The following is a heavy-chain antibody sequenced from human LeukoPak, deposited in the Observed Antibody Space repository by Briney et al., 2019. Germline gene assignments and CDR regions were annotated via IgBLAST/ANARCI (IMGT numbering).Heavy chain of an antibody. J-gene: IGHJ4*02. CDR2: IKSKTDGGTT. CDR3: TIDGGTTDFAY. V-gene: IGHV3-15*01. CDR1: GLTFSNAW. Sequence: MTGGSLRLSCGASGLTFSNAWMSWVRQAPGKGLEWVGRIKSKTDGGTTDYAAPVKGRFTISRDDSKNTLYMQMNSLKTEDTAVYYCTIDGGTTDFAYWGQGTLVTVSS. D-gene: IGHD1-1*01.